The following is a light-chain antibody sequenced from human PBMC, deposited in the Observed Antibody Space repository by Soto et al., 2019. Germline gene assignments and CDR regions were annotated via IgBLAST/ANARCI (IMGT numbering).Light chain of an antibody. Sequence: VLTQSPGTLSLSPGERTTLSCRASQSISGNELAWYQQKPGQPPRRLIYRGSSRAPGIPDRFSGRGSGTEFTLTTSSLEPEDFAVYYCQDYGTSAPWTFGQGTRVEIK. CDR2: RGS. CDR1: QSISGNE. CDR3: QDYGTSAPWT. J-gene: IGKJ1*01. V-gene: IGKV3-20*01.